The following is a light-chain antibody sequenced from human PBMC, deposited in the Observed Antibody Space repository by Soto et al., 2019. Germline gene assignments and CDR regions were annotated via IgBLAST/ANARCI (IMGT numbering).Light chain of an antibody. J-gene: IGLJ2*01. CDR1: GSSIGTNT. CDR2: GDN. CDR3: AAWDGSLNNVL. V-gene: IGLV1-44*01. Sequence: QSVLTQPPSASGTPGQRVTISCSGSGSSIGTNTVNWYRQLPGTAPKLLIYGDNQRPSGVPHRFSGSKSGTSASLAISGLQSEDEAEYYCAAWDGSLNNVLFGGGTKVTVL.